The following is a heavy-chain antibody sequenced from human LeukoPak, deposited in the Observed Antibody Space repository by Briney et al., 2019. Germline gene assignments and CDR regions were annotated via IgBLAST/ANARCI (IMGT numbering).Heavy chain of an antibody. CDR1: GFGFSSYW. V-gene: IGHV3-7*01. CDR2: MKEDGSDK. D-gene: IGHD2-15*01. CDR3: ARAMVASTFYYMDV. Sequence: GSPRLSCAASGFGFSSYWMTWVRQTPGKGLEWVANMKEDGSDKHYVDSVRGRFTISRDNGKKSLYLQMNRLRAEDTAVYYCARAMVASTFYYMDVWGKGTTVTVSS. J-gene: IGHJ6*03.